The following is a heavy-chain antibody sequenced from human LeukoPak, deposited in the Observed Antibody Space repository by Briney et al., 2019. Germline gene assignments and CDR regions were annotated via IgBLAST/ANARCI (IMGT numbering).Heavy chain of an antibody. Sequence: SETLSLTCTVSGGSISSGDYYWSWIRQPPGKGLEWIGYIYYSGCTNYNPSLKSRITISVYTSKNQFSLKLSSATAADTAVYYCARAPSRDDAFDIWGQGTMVTVSS. J-gene: IGHJ3*02. V-gene: IGHV4-61*08. CDR1: GGSISSGDYY. CDR3: ARAPSRDDAFDI. CDR2: IYYSGCT.